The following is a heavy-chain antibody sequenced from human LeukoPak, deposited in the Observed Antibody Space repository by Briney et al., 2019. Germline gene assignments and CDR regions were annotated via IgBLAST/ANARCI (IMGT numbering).Heavy chain of an antibody. CDR3: ARYGGGSREGWFDP. CDR2: VFHNGNT. D-gene: IGHD1-26*01. J-gene: IGHJ5*02. CDR1: GGSISSYY. Sequence: SETLSLTCTVSGGSISSYYWGWIRHSPGKGLEGIGCVFHNGNTNYNPSLKSRVTMLIDTSKKQFSLKLTSVTAADTAVYYCARYGGGSREGWFDPWGQGTLVTVSS. V-gene: IGHV4-59*01.